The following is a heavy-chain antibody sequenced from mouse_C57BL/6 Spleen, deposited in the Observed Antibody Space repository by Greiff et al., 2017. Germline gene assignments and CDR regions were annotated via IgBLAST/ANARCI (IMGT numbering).Heavy chain of an antibody. V-gene: IGHV1-52*01. CDR3: ARWGTTVGYAMDY. J-gene: IGHJ4*01. CDR1: GYTFTSYW. CDR2: IDPSDSAT. Sequence: VQLQQPGAELVRPGSSVKLSCKASGYTFTSYWMHWVKQRPIQGLEWIGNIDPSDSATHYNQKFKDKATLTVDKSSSTAYMQLSSLTSEDSAVYYCARWGTTVGYAMDYWGQGTSVTVSS. D-gene: IGHD1-1*01.